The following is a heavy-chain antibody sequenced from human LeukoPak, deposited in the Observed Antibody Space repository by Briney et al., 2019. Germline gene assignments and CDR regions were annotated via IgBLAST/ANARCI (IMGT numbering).Heavy chain of an antibody. D-gene: IGHD3-10*01. CDR1: GFTFSASA. V-gene: IGHV3-73*01. Sequence: GGSLTLSCAASGFTFSASAIHWVRQASGKGLEWVGHIRSKVNTYATAYTASVKGRFTISRDDSKNTAYLQMNSLKTEDTAVYYCTRLDVDQGVFDIWGQGTMVTVSS. CDR3: TRLDVDQGVFDI. CDR2: IRSKVNTYAT. J-gene: IGHJ3*02.